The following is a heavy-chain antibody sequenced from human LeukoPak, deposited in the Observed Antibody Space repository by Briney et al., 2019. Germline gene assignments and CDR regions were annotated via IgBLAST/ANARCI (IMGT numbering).Heavy chain of an antibody. CDR3: ARSASGSYWNFQH. V-gene: IGHV1-2*02. CDR1: GYTFTAYY. Sequence: ASVKVSCKTSGYTFTAYYLHWVRQAPGQGLEYMGWINPQSGGTNNAQKFQGRVTMTRGTSISTAYMDLSRLKSDDTAVYYCARSASGSYWNFQHWGQGTLVTVSS. CDR2: INPQSGGT. J-gene: IGHJ1*01. D-gene: IGHD1-26*01.